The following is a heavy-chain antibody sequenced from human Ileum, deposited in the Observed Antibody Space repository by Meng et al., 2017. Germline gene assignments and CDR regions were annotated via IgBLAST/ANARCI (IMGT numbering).Heavy chain of an antibody. CDR1: GFSLATSGVS. CDR3: AHSPQGYFDY. V-gene: IGHV2-5*02. Sequence: QITLKETGPALVKATQTLKLTCNFSGFSLATSGVSVAWSRQPPGEALEWLALIYWDDDKRYSPSLKNRLAITKDTSKNQVVLTMTNMDPMDTGTYYCAHSPQGYFDYWGPGTLVTVSS. CDR2: IYWDDDK. J-gene: IGHJ4*02.